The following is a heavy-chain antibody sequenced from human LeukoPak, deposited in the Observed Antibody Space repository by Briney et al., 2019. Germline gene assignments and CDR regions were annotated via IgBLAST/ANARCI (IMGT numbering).Heavy chain of an antibody. J-gene: IGHJ4*02. CDR3: ARHIVGADKAFDY. CDR1: GGSISSYY. V-gene: IGHV4-59*08. CDR2: IYYSGST. Sequence: KSSETLSLTCTVSGGSISSYYWSWIRQPPGKGLEWIGYIYYSGSTSYNPSLKSRVTISVDTSKNQFSLKLSSVTAADTAVYYCARHIVGADKAFDYWGQGTLVTVSS. D-gene: IGHD1-26*01.